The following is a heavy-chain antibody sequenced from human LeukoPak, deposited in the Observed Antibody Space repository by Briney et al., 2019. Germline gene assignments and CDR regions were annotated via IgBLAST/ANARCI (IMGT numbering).Heavy chain of an antibody. CDR3: ARALSYYDILTGYYIKDDAFDI. D-gene: IGHD3-9*01. CDR1: GGSTSIYY. J-gene: IGHJ3*02. Sequence: TLSLTCTVSGGSTSIYYGGWNRQPAGKVLEWIGRIYTCVSTTYNPSPKSGVTMSVDTSKNQFSLKLSSVTAADTAVYYCARALSYYDILTGYYIKDDAFDIWGQGTMVTVSS. V-gene: IGHV4-4*07. CDR2: IYTCVST.